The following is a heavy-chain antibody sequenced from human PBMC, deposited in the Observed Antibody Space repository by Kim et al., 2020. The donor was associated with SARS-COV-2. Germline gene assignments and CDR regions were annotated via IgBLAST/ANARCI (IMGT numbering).Heavy chain of an antibody. CDR2: ISGDGDST. V-gene: IGHV3-74*01. J-gene: IGHJ4*03. CDR3: ARSAGYFH. Sequence: GGSLSLSCAASGFSLTCSCMLWVRQTPEKGLVWISLISGDGDSTFYADSVRGRFTISKVNTVNSLYLHMISLTNDDTAVYYCARSAGYFH. CDR1: GFSLTCSC.